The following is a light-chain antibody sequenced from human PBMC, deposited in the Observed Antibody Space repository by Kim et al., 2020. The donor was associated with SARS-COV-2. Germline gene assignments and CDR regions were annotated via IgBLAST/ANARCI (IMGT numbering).Light chain of an antibody. CDR1: SSDVGGYNY. CDR2: DVS. Sequence: QSALTQPASVSGSPGQSITISCTGTSSDVGGYNYVSWYQQHPGKAPKLMIYDVSKRPSGVSNRFSGSKSGNTASLTISGLQADDEADYYCSSYTSSSTWVFGTGTKVTV. V-gene: IGLV2-14*01. J-gene: IGLJ1*01. CDR3: SSYTSSSTWV.